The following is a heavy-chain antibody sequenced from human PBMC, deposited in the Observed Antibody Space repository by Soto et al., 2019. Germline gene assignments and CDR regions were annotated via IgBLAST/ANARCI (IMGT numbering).Heavy chain of an antibody. V-gene: IGHV3-23*01. J-gene: IGHJ4*02. Sequence: GGSLRLSCAASGFTFSSYAMSWVRQAPGKGLEWVSAISGSGGSTYYADSVKGRFTISRDHAKNSLYLQMNSLTVEDTALYYCSTNDGNWGQGILVTVSS. D-gene: IGHD3-22*01. CDR3: STNDGN. CDR2: ISGSGGST. CDR1: GFTFSSYA.